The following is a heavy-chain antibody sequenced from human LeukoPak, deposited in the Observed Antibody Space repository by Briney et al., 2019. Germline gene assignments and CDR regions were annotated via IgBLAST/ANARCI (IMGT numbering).Heavy chain of an antibody. D-gene: IGHD6-19*01. CDR2: INHSGST. CDR3: ARFLGSGWYGVDY. Sequence: PSETLSLTCAVYGGSFSGYYWRWIRQPPGKGLEWIGEINHSGSTNYNPSLKSRVTISVDTSKNQFSLKLSSVTAADTAVYYCARFLGSGWYGVDYWGQGTLVTVSS. CDR1: GGSFSGYY. J-gene: IGHJ4*02. V-gene: IGHV4-34*01.